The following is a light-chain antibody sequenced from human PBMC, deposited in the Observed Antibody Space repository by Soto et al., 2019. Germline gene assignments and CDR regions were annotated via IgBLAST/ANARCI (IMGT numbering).Light chain of an antibody. CDR1: SSNIGAGYD. CDR2: DNG. CDR3: QSYDSLNDHVV. J-gene: IGLJ2*01. Sequence: QPVLTQPPSVSGAPGQRVTISCTGSSSNIGAGYDVHWYQELPGTAPKLLIYDNGNRPSGVPDRFSGSKSGTSASLAITGLQAEDEADYYCQSYDSLNDHVVFGGGTKVTVL. V-gene: IGLV1-40*01.